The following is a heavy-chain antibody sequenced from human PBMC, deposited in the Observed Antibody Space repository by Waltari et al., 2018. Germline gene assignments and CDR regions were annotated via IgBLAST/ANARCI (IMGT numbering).Heavy chain of an antibody. CDR3: ARGSMTTVTLGYYFDY. CDR2: IYYSGST. CDR1: GGSISSGDYY. D-gene: IGHD4-17*01. J-gene: IGHJ4*02. V-gene: IGHV4-30-4*08. Sequence: QVQLQESGPGLVKPSQTLSLTCTVSGGSISSGDYYWSWIRQPPGKGLEWIGYIYYSGSTYYNPSLKSRVTISVDTSKNQFSLKLSSVTAADTAVYYCARGSMTTVTLGYYFDYWGQGTLVTVSS.